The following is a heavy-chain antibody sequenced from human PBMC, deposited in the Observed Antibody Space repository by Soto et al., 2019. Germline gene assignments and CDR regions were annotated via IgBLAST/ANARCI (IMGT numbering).Heavy chain of an antibody. CDR1: GYTFTGYY. J-gene: IGHJ6*02. V-gene: IGHV1-2*02. CDR2: INPNSGDT. Sequence: ASVKVSCKASGYTFTGYYVHWVRQDPGQGLEWMGWINPNSGDTYLAQRFKGLVTMNRDTSIGIAYMELRGLTSDDTAEYYCAKGGTIVAAGTRVYLYNAMDVWGQGTTVTVSS. CDR3: AKGGTIVAAGTRVYLYNAMDV. D-gene: IGHD1-26*01.